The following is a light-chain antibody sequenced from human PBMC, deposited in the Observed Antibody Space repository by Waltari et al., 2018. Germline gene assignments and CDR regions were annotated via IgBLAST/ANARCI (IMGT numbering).Light chain of an antibody. Sequence: EIVLTQSPGTLSLSPGDRATLSCRASQTVSIIALSGYQQKPGQAPRVLLYSTYNRATGIPDRFSGSGSGTDFTLTINRLAPEDFAMYYCQQYDGIVVTFGGGTKVEI. V-gene: IGKV3-20*01. CDR2: STY. CDR3: QQYDGIVVT. CDR1: QTVSIIA. J-gene: IGKJ4*01.